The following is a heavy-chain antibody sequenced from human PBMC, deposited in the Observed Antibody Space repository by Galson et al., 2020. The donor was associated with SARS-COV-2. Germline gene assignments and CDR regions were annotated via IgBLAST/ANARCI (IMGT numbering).Heavy chain of an antibody. D-gene: IGHD3-10*01. V-gene: IGHV4-31*03. CDR2: IYYSGST. J-gene: IGHJ5*02. CDR1: GGSISSGGYY. Sequence: SETLSLTCTVSGGSISSGGYYWSWIRQHPGKGLEWIGYIYYSGSTYYNPSLKSRVTISVDTSKNQFSLKLSSVTAADTAVYYCARALYGSGSYYHLGCFDPWGQGTLVTVSS. CDR3: ARALYGSGSYYHLGCFDP.